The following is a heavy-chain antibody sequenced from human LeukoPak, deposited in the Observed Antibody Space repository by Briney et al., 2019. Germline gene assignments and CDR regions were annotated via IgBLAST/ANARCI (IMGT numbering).Heavy chain of an antibody. D-gene: IGHD3-10*01. V-gene: IGHV3-74*01. CDR2: INSDGSST. Sequence: GGSLRLSCAASGFTFSSHWMHWVRQAPGRGLVWVSRINSDGSSTSYADSVKGRFTISRDNAKNTLYLQMNSLRADDTAVYYCAGERSDMTDYWGQGTMVTVSS. CDR3: AGERSDMTDY. CDR1: GFTFSSHW. J-gene: IGHJ4*02.